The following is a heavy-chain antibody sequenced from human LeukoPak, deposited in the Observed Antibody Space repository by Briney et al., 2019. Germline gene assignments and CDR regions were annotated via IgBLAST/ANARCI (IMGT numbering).Heavy chain of an antibody. CDR3: AKGIYSSGWSYSDY. J-gene: IGHJ4*01. Sequence: QPGGSLRLSCAASGFTFSNSAMSWVRQAPGKGLEWVSTLSGSGITTYYADSVKGRFTISRDNSKNTLYLQMNSLRAEDTAVYYCAKGIYSSGWSYSDYWGHGTLVIVSS. D-gene: IGHD6-19*01. V-gene: IGHV3-23*01. CDR2: LSGSGITT. CDR1: GFTFSNSA.